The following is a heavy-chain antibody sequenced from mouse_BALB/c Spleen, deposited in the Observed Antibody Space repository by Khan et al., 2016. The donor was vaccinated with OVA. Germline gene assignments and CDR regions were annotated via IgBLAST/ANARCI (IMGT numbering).Heavy chain of an antibody. V-gene: IGHV1S132*01. CDR1: GYIFTSYW. D-gene: IGHD1-1*01. CDR3: AICDDITSAWFAY. CDR2: IYTGTGST. J-gene: IGHJ3*01. Sequence: QVTLKESGAELVRPGASVKLSCKTSGYIFTSYWIHWVKQRSGQGLEWIARIYTGTGSTYYNELFKDKATLTEDTSSSTAYMQLRSLKSEDSAVYFCAICDDITSAWFAYWGQGTLVTVSA.